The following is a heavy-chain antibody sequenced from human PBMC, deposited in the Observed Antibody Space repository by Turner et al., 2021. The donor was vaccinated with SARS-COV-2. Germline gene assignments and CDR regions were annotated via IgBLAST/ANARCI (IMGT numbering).Heavy chain of an antibody. D-gene: IGHD5-12*01. V-gene: IGHV4-34*01. CDR1: GGSFSGYY. J-gene: IGHJ3*02. Sequence: QVQLQQWGAGLLKPSETLSLTCAVYGGSFSGYYWSWIRQPPGKGLEWIGEINHSVSTNDNPSLKSRVTISVDTSKNQFSLKLSSVTAADTAVYYCASGDVDIVAIPNSGDAFDIWGQGTMVTVSS. CDR2: INHSVST. CDR3: ASGDVDIVAIPNSGDAFDI.